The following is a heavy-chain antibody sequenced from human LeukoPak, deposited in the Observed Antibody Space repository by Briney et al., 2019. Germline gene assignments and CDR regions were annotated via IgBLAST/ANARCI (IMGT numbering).Heavy chain of an antibody. Sequence: SETLSLTCAVHGGSFSGYYWSWIRQPPGKGLEWIGEINHSGSTNYNPSLKSRVTISVDTSKNQFSLKLSSVTAADTAVYYCARSQGDCSSTSCYAVDYWGQGTLVTVSS. CDR2: INHSGST. CDR3: ARSQGDCSSTSCYAVDY. D-gene: IGHD2-2*01. J-gene: IGHJ4*02. V-gene: IGHV4-34*01. CDR1: GGSFSGYY.